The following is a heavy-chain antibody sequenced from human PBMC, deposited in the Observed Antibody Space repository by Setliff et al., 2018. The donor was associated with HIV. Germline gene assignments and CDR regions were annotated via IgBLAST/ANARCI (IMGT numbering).Heavy chain of an antibody. CDR1: GGSISGYY. D-gene: IGHD2-15*01. CDR3: AREKGFGGATGWFDP. J-gene: IGHJ5*02. V-gene: IGHV4-4*07. CDR2: IYSSGRT. Sequence: SETLSLTCNVSGGSISGYYWTWIRQPAGKGLEWIGRIYSSGRTNYNSSLKSRVTMSVDTSKNQFSLKLRSVTAADTAVYYCAREKGFGGATGWFDPWGLGTPVTVSS.